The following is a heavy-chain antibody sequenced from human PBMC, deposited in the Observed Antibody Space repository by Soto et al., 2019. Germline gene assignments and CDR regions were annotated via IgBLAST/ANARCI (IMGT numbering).Heavy chain of an antibody. J-gene: IGHJ5*02. D-gene: IGHD4-4*01. CDR3: ARGTTVTNNWFDP. V-gene: IGHV3-33*01. CDR1: GFTFSSYG. CDR2: IWYDGSNK. Sequence: GGSLRLSCAASGFTFSSYGMHWVRQAPGKGLEWVAVIWYDGSNKYYAGSVKGRFTISRDNSKNTLYLQMNSLRAEDTAVYYCARGTTVTNNWFDPWGQGTLVTVSS.